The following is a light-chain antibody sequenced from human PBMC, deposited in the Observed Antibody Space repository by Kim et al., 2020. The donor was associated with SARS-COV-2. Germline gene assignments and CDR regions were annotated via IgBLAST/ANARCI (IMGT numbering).Light chain of an antibody. CDR1: NSTLGSHYG. V-gene: IGLV1-40*01. CDR3: QSYDISLNVVV. CDR2: RNT. Sequence: VTTSCTGNNSTLGSHYGAHGYQQLPGAAPRVLISRNTNRPSGVPDRFSGSKSGTSASLAITGLQADDEADYYCQSYDISLNVVVFGGGTQLTVL. J-gene: IGLJ2*01.